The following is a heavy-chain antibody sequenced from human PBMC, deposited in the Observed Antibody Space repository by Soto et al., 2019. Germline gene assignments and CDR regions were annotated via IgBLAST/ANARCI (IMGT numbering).Heavy chain of an antibody. V-gene: IGHV4-30-4*02. Sequence: SETLSLTCTVSGGSISSGDYYWGWIRQPPGKGLEWIGYIYYSGSTYYNPSLKSRVTISVDTSKNQFSLKLSSVTAADTAVYYCDRGAAAGYYYYGMDVWGQWTTVTVSS. CDR2: IYYSGST. J-gene: IGHJ6*02. CDR3: DRGAAAGYYYYGMDV. CDR1: GGSISSGDYY. D-gene: IGHD6-13*01.